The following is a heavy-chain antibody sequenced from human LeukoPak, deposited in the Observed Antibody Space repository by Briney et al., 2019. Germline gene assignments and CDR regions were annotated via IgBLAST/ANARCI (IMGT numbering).Heavy chain of an antibody. V-gene: IGHV4-4*09. Sequence: SETLSLTCTVSGASINSYYWSWIRQPPGKGLEWIGYIYTSETTKYNPSLRSRVSISIDTSKNQFSLRLSSMTAADTAVYYCATHRSPSSLSYFDIWGQGTLVIVSS. CDR1: GASINSYY. CDR2: IYTSETT. CDR3: ATHRSPSSLSYFDI. D-gene: IGHD6-19*01. J-gene: IGHJ4*02.